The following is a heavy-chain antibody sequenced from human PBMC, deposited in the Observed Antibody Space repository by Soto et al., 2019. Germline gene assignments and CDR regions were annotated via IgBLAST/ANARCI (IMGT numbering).Heavy chain of an antibody. CDR3: TRLSIITPSSSSNGPSYYYYYYGMDV. CDR1: GFTFSGSA. Sequence: EVQLVESGGGLVQPGGSLKLSCAASGFTFSGSAMHWVRQASGKGLEWVGRIRSKANSYATAYAASVKGRFTISRDDLKNTAYLQMNSLKTEDTAVYYCTRLSIITPSSSSNGPSYYYYYYGMDVW. J-gene: IGHJ6*01. V-gene: IGHV3-73*02. CDR2: IRSKANSYAT. D-gene: IGHD6-6*01.